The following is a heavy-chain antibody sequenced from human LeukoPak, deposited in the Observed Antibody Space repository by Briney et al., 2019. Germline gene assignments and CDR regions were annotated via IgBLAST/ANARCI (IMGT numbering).Heavy chain of an antibody. CDR1: GFTFSDYS. Sequence: PGGSLRLSCAASGFTFSDYSISWVRQAPGKGLEWVSSISSSSYYIYYADSVKGRFTISRNNAENSLNLQMNSLRAEDTAVYYCTRLAAAGSGRWAPDYWGQGTLVAVSS. V-gene: IGHV3-21*01. D-gene: IGHD1-14*01. J-gene: IGHJ4*02. CDR3: TRLAAAGSGRWAPDY. CDR2: ISSSSYYI.